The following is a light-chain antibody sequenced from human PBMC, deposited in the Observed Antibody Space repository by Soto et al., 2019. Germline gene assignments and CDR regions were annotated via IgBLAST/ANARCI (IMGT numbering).Light chain of an antibody. CDR1: QSVSNNY. Sequence: EIVFTQSPGTLSLSPGELATLSCRASQSVSNNYLAWYQQQPGQAPRLLIYGASNRATGIPDRFSGSWSGTDFPLTISRLEHEDFAVYYCKQYGSSGTFGQGTKVEIK. J-gene: IGKJ1*01. V-gene: IGKV3-20*01. CDR3: KQYGSSGT. CDR2: GAS.